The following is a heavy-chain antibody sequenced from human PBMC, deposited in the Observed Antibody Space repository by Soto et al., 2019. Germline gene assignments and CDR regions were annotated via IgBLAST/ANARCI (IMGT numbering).Heavy chain of an antibody. V-gene: IGHV3-66*01. Sequence: GSLRLSCAASGFTVSSNYMSWVRQAPGKGLEWVSVIYSGGSTYYADSVKGRFTISRDNSKNTLYLQMNSLRAEDTAVYYFARAGGSGYKPYYYYYMDVWGKGTTVTVSS. J-gene: IGHJ6*03. CDR2: IYSGGST. D-gene: IGHD3-3*01. CDR1: GFTVSSNY. CDR3: ARAGGSGYKPYYYYYMDV.